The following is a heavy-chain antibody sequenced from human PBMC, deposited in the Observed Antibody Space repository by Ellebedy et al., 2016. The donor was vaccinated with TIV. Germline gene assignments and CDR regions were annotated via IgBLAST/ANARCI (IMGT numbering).Heavy chain of an antibody. CDR1: GFIFSGYW. CDR3: AREIVGNWVDFDH. CDR2: IKDDGSEK. J-gene: IGHJ4*02. V-gene: IGHV3-7*04. D-gene: IGHD1-26*01. Sequence: GESLKISCAASGFIFSGYWMSWVRQAPGKGLEWVANIKDDGSEKYYADSVKGRFTISRDNGRTSLYLQMNSLRGDDTAVYFCAREIVGNWVDFDHWGQGTLVTVSS.